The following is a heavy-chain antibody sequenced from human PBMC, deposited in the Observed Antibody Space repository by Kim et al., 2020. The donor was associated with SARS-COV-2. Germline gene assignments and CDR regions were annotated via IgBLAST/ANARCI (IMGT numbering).Heavy chain of an antibody. J-gene: IGHJ4*02. V-gene: IGHV3-7*03. Sequence: GGSLRLSCAASGFIFSDYWMSWVRQAPGKGLEWVANIRPDGSQKSYGDSVKGRFTISRDNAQNSLYLQMNSLRAEDTAVYYCARDPVRVAYWGPGTLVAV. D-gene: IGHD3-10*01. CDR2: IRPDGSQK. CDR3: ARDPVRVAY. CDR1: GFIFSDYW.